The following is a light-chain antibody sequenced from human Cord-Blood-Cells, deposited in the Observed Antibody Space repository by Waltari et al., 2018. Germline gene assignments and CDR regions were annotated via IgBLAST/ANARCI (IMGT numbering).Light chain of an antibody. CDR2: GAS. CDR3: QQYNNWPPYT. Sequence: EIVMTQPPATLSVSPGARATLSCRASQSVTSNLAWYQQKPGQAPRLRIYGASTRATGIPARFSGSGSGTEFTLTISSLQSEDFAVYYCQQYNNWPPYTFGQGTKLEIK. J-gene: IGKJ2*01. CDR1: QSVTSN. V-gene: IGKV3D-15*01.